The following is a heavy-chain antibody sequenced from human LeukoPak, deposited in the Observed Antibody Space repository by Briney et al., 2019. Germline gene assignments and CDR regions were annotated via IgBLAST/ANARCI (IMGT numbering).Heavy chain of an antibody. V-gene: IGHV1-69*04. D-gene: IGHD3-9*01. J-gene: IGHJ6*02. CDR1: GGTFSSYA. Sequence: SVKVSCKASGGTFSSYAISWVRQAPGQGLEWMGRIIPILGIANYAQKFQGRVTITADKSTSTAYMELSSLRSEDTAVYYCARVTYDILTGSRKNYYYYGMDVWGQGTTVTVSS. CDR2: IIPILGIA. CDR3: ARVTYDILTGSRKNYYYYGMDV.